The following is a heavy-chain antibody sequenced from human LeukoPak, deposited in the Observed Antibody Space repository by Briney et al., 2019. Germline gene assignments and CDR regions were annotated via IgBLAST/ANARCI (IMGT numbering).Heavy chain of an antibody. V-gene: IGHV3-53*01. CDR2: IYSGGST. Sequence: GGSLRLSCAASGFTVSSNYMSWVRQAPGKGLEWVSVIYSGGSTYYTDSVKGRFTISRDTSKNTLYLQMNSLRAEDTAVYYCAAQGVFSHGGYWGQGTLVTVSS. D-gene: IGHD3-16*01. CDR3: AAQGVFSHGGY. CDR1: GFTVSSNY. J-gene: IGHJ4*02.